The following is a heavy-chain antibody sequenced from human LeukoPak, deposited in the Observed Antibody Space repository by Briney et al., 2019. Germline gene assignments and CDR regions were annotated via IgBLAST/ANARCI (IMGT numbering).Heavy chain of an antibody. CDR1: GYTFTSYG. Sequence: ASVKVSCKASGYTFTSYGISWVRQAPGQGLEWMGWISAYNGNTNYAQKLQGRVTMTTDTSTSTAYMELRSLRSADTAVYYCARYYPGYYGSGAYYYFDYWGQGTLVTVSS. CDR3: ARYYPGYYGSGAYYYFDY. CDR2: ISAYNGNT. J-gene: IGHJ4*02. D-gene: IGHD3-10*01. V-gene: IGHV1-18*01.